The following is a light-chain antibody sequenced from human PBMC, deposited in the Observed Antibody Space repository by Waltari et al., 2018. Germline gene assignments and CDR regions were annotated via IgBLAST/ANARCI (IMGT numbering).Light chain of an antibody. CDR3: QQYNNWPPYT. Sequence: EIVTTQSPATLSVSPGERGTLSCRASQSVSSNLAWYQQKPGQAPRLLIYGASTRATGIPARFSGSRSGTEFTLTISSLQSEDFAVYYCQQYNNWPPYTFGQGTKLDIK. CDR2: GAS. CDR1: QSVSSN. J-gene: IGKJ2*01. V-gene: IGKV3-15*01.